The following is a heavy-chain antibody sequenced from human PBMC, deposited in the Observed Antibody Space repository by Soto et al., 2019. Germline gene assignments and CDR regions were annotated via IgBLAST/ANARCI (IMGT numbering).Heavy chain of an antibody. V-gene: IGHV3-33*01. J-gene: IGHJ6*02. D-gene: IGHD3-3*01. CDR2: IWYDGTNK. CDR1: GFTFSSYG. CDR3: ARDFWSGYAPVYGVDV. Sequence: GGSLRLSCAASGFTFSSYGMHWVRQAPGKGLEWVAVIWYDGTNKYYADSVKGRFTISRDNSKNTLYLQMNSLRAEDTAVYYCARDFWSGYAPVYGVDVWVQGTTVTVSS.